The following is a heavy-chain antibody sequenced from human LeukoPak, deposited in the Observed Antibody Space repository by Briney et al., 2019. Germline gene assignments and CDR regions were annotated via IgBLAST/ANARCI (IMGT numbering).Heavy chain of an antibody. J-gene: IGHJ4*02. D-gene: IGHD5-12*01. CDR3: AKDVEATGSYYFDY. V-gene: IGHV3-23*01. CDR1: EFTFKNHA. Sequence: GGSLRLSCAASEFTFKNHAMSWVRQAPGKGLEWVSGLSGSGGATYYADSVKGRFTISRDNSKNTLYLQMNGLRADDTAVYYCAKDVEATGSYYFDYWGQGTLVTVSS. CDR2: LSGSGGAT.